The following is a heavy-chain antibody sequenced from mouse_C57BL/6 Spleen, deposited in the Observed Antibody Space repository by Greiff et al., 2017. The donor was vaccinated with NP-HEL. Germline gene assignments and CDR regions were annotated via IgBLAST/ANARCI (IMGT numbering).Heavy chain of an antibody. CDR2: INPNNGGT. V-gene: IGHV1-18*01. Sequence: VQLQQSGPELVKPGASVKIPCKASGYTFTDYNMDWVKQSHGKSLEWIGDINPNNGGTIYNQKFKGKATLTVDKSSSTAYMELRSLTSEDTAVYYCARVYYDYFYYFDYWGQGTTLTVSS. D-gene: IGHD2-4*01. CDR1: GYTFTDYN. CDR3: ARVYYDYFYYFDY. J-gene: IGHJ2*01.